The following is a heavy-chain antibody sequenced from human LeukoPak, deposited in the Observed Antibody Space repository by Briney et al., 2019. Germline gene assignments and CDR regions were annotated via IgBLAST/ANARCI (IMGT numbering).Heavy chain of an antibody. D-gene: IGHD2-2*02. Sequence: GGSLRLSCAASGFTFSSYAMSWVRQAPGKGLEWVSAISGSGGSTYYADSVKGRFTISRDNSKNTLYLQMNSLSAEDTAVYYCAKSPIIVPAAIEGFDYWGQGTLVTVSS. CDR2: ISGSGGST. CDR1: GFTFSSYA. CDR3: AKSPIIVPAAIEGFDY. J-gene: IGHJ4*02. V-gene: IGHV3-23*01.